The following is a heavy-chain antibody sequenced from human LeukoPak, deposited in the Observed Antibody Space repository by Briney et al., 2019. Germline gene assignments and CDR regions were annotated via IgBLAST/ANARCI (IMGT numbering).Heavy chain of an antibody. CDR3: TSAQRGYEDFDY. D-gene: IGHD1-1*01. CDR2: IKSKTVGGTT. J-gene: IGHJ4*02. Sequence: GGSLRLSCAASGFTFTNAWMSWVRQAPGKGLEWVGRIKSKTVGGTTGYAAPVKGRFTISRDDSKNTLFLRMNSLKTEDTGVYYCTSAQRGYEDFDYWGQGTLVTVSS. V-gene: IGHV3-15*01. CDR1: GFTFTNAW.